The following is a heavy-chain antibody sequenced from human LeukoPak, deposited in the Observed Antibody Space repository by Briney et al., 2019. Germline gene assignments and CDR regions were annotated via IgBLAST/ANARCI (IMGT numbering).Heavy chain of an antibody. CDR2: IYYSGST. Sequence: SSETLSLTCTVSGGSISSGDYYWSWIRQPPGKGLEWIGYIYYSGSTYYNPSLKSRVTISVDTSKNQFSLKLSSVTAADTAVYYCAGTPLGYCSSTSCSNWFDPWGQGTLVTVSS. D-gene: IGHD2-2*01. V-gene: IGHV4-61*08. J-gene: IGHJ5*02. CDR3: AGTPLGYCSSTSCSNWFDP. CDR1: GGSISSGDYY.